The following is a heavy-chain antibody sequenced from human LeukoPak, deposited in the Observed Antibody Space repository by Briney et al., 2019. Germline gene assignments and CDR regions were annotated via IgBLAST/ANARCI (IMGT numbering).Heavy chain of an antibody. J-gene: IGHJ4*02. Sequence: GGSLRLSCAAPGFTFSRYSMNWVRQAPGKGLEWVSSASGSSDFIYYADSVKGRFTISRDNAKNSLYLQMNSLRAEDTAVYYCARLLPGRVDYWGQGTLVTVSS. CDR1: GFTFSRYS. CDR2: ASGSSDFI. V-gene: IGHV3-21*01. D-gene: IGHD1-14*01. CDR3: ARLLPGRVDY.